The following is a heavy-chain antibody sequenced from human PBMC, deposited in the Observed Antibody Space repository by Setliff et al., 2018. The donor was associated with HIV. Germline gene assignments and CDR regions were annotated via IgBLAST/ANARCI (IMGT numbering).Heavy chain of an antibody. D-gene: IGHD1-1*01. V-gene: IGHV4-39*07. J-gene: IGHJ6*02. CDR1: GGSIRSGSYY. CDR3: ARDGSRTTGATGYYYGLDV. Sequence: SETLSLTCTVSGGSIRSGSYYWTWIRQPPGKGLEWIASIYHSGNTYYNPSLKSRVTISVDTSKNQFSLRLSSVTAADTAVYYCARDGSRTTGATGYYYGLDVWGQGTTVTVSS. CDR2: IYHSGNT.